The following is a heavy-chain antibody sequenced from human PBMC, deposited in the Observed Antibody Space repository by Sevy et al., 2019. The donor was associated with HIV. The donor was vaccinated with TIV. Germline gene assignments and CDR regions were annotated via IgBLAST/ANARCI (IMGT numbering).Heavy chain of an antibody. D-gene: IGHD1-20*01. Sequence: GGSPRLSCAASGFTFSSYAMHWVRQAPGKGLEWVAVISYDGSNKYYADSVKGRFTISRDNSKNTLYLQMNSLRAEDTAVYYCARERVTGPQVYYYYYGMDVWGQGTTVTVSS. CDR3: ARERVTGPQVYYYYYGMDV. CDR2: ISYDGSNK. V-gene: IGHV3-30-3*01. CDR1: GFTFSSYA. J-gene: IGHJ6*02.